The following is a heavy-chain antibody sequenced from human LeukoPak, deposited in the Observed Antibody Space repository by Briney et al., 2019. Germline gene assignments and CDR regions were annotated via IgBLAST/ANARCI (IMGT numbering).Heavy chain of an antibody. J-gene: IGHJ5*02. CDR2: IYHSGST. CDR1: GYSISSGYY. CDR3: ARLGGGCSSTSCYGWFDP. D-gene: IGHD2-2*01. V-gene: IGHV4-38-2*01. Sequence: SETLSLTCAVSGYSISSGYYWGWIRQPPGKGLEWIGSIYHSGSTYYNPSLKSRVTISVDTSKNQFPLKLSSVTAADTAVYYCARLGGGCSSTSCYGWFDPWGQGTLVTVSS.